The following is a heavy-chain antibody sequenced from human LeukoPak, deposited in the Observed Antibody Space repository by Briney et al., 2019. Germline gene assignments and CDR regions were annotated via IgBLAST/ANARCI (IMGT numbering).Heavy chain of an antibody. CDR1: GFTFSSYW. CDR3: AKSQWLVRWGNFDY. J-gene: IGHJ4*02. Sequence: GGSLRLSCAASGFTFSSYWMSWVRQAPGKGLEWVANIKQDGSEKYYVDSVKGRFTISRDNSKNTLYLQMNSLRAEDTAVYYCAKSQWLVRWGNFDYWGQGTLVTVSS. D-gene: IGHD6-19*01. V-gene: IGHV3-7*03. CDR2: IKQDGSEK.